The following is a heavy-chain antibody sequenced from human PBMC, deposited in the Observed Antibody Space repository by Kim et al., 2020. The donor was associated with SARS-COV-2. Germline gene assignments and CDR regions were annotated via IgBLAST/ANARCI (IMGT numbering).Heavy chain of an antibody. CDR2: ISSSSSYI. J-gene: IGHJ6*02. CDR1: GFTFSSYS. V-gene: IGHV3-21*01. CDR3: AREPVLTGGMDV. Sequence: GGSLRLSCAASGFTFSSYSMNWVRQAPGKGLEWVSSISSSSSYIYYADSVKGRFTISRDNAKNSLYLQMNSLRAEDTAVYYCAREPVLTGGMDVWGQGTTVTVSS. D-gene: IGHD1-1*01.